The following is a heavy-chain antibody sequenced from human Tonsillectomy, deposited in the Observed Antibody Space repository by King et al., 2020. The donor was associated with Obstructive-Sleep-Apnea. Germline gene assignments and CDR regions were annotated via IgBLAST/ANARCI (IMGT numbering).Heavy chain of an antibody. CDR2: INWDGGST. CDR3: AKDQGWGVATTTFDY. Sequence: DVQLQESGGVVVQPGGSLRLSCAASGFSFDDYAMHWVRQAPGKGLEWVSLINWDGGSTYYADSVKGRFTISRDNSKNSLYLQMNSLRAEDTAFYYCAKDQGWGVATTTFDYWGQGTVVTVSS. J-gene: IGHJ4*02. CDR1: GFSFDDYA. D-gene: IGHD5-12*01. V-gene: IGHV3-43D*03.